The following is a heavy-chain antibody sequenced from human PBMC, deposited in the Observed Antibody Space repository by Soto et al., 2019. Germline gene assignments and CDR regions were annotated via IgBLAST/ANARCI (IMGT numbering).Heavy chain of an antibody. CDR3: ARDPTIEEPIYYMDV. J-gene: IGHJ6*03. CDR2: INPSGGST. V-gene: IGHV1-46*03. Sequence: GALGKVSCKGSGYTFTSYYMHWVRQAPGQGLEWMGIINPSGGSTSYAQKFQGRVTTTRDTSTSTVYMELSSLRSEDTAVYYCARDPTIEEPIYYMDVWGKGTTVTVSS. D-gene: IGHD3-3*01. CDR1: GYTFTSYY.